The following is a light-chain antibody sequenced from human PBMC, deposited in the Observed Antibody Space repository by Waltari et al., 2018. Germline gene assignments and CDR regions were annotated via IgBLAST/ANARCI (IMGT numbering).Light chain of an antibody. CDR3: LRYDSYVWK. J-gene: IGKJ1*01. CDR1: QSIANW. CDR2: KAS. Sequence: DIQTTQSPSTLSASAGHAVTITCRASQSIANWLAWYQQKPGTAPKLLIYKASTLESGVPSRFRGSASGTEFTLTISSLQPDDFATYYCLRYDSYVWKFGQGTKVEIK. V-gene: IGKV1-5*03.